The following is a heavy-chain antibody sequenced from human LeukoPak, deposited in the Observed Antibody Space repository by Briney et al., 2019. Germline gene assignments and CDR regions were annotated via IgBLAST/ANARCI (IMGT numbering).Heavy chain of an antibody. CDR1: GASISPDY. V-gene: IGHV4-59*01. D-gene: IGHD1-26*01. CDR3: ARKEVGATTFDY. CDR2: IHYSGST. J-gene: IGHJ4*02. Sequence: SETLSLTCTVSGASISPDYWGWIRQPPGKGLEFIGYIHYSGSTNYNPSLKSRVAISVDTSKNQFSLKLSSVTAADTAVYYCARKEVGATTFDYWGQGTLVTVSS.